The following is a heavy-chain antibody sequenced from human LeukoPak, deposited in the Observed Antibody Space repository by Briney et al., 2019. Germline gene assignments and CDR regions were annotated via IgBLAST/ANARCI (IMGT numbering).Heavy chain of an antibody. CDR2: INPNSGGT. CDR3: ARDRVNWSQLLPDY. V-gene: IGHV1-2*02. CDR1: GYTFTGYY. J-gene: IGHJ4*02. Sequence: GASVKVSCKASGYTFTGYYMHWVRQAPGQGLEWMGWINPNSGGTNYAQKFQGRVTMTRDTSISTAYMELSRLRSDDTAVYYCARDRVNWSQLLPDYWGQGTLVTVSS. D-gene: IGHD2-2*01.